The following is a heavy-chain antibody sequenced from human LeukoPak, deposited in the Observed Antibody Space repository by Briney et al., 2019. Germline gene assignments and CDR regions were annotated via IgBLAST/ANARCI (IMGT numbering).Heavy chain of an antibody. J-gene: IGHJ4*02. CDR2: MNPNSGNT. CDR1: GYTFTSYD. Sequence: GASVKVSCKASGYTFTSYDINWVRQATGQGLEWMGWMNPNSGNTGYAQKFQGRVTMTRDMSTSTVYMELSSLRSEDTAVYYCARGNQLVGGSHWGQGTLVTVSS. V-gene: IGHV1-8*01. CDR3: ARGNQLVGGSH. D-gene: IGHD4-23*01.